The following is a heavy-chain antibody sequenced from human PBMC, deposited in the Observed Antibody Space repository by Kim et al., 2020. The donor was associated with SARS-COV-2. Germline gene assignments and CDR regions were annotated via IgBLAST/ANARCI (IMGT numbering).Heavy chain of an antibody. CDR3: ARHLRPPQGASGNWYFDL. V-gene: IGHV4-39*01. D-gene: IGHD1-26*01. Sequence: SETLSLTCTVSGGSISSSSYYWGWIRQPPGKGLEWIGSIYYSGSTYYNPSLKSRVTISVDTSKNQFSLKLSSVTAADTAVYYCARHLRPPQGASGNWYFDLWGRGTLVTVSS. J-gene: IGHJ2*01. CDR1: GGSISSSSYY. CDR2: IYYSGST.